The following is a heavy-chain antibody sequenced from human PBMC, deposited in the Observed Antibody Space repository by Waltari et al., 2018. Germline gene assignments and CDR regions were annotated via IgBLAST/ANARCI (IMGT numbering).Heavy chain of an antibody. CDR3: ASWGPITAWDAFDI. V-gene: IGHV4-34*01. Sequence: QVQLQQWGAGLLKPSETLSLTCAVYGGSFSGYYWSWIRQPPGKGLEWNGEINHSGSTNYNPSLKSRVTISVDTSKNQFSLKLSSVTAADTAVYYCASWGPITAWDAFDIWGQGTMVTVSS. CDR1: GGSFSGYY. J-gene: IGHJ3*02. D-gene: IGHD3-16*01. CDR2: INHSGST.